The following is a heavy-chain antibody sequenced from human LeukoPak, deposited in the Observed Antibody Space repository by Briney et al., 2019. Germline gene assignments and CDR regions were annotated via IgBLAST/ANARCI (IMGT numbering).Heavy chain of an antibody. CDR1: GFTFSTYG. J-gene: IGHJ4*02. V-gene: IGHV3-33*01. CDR2: IWYDGSNK. Sequence: SGGSLRLSCAASGFTFSTYGMHWVRQAPGKGLEWGAVIWYDGSNKYYADSVRGRFTISRDNFKNTLYLQMNVLRAEDTAVYYCARDLEIGSSSYYFDYWGQGNLVTVSS. D-gene: IGHD3-3*01. CDR3: ARDLEIGSSSYYFDY.